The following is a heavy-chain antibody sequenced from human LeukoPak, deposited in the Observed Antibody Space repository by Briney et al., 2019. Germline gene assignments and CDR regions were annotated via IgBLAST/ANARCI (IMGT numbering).Heavy chain of an antibody. V-gene: IGHV3-74*01. CDR1: GFHLGPLW. CDR2: VSPEGDR. CDR3: VRTLTVMGNGWYGDAFDM. Sequence: HAGGSLRLSCTASGFHLGPLWMHWVRQVSNRGLEWISRVSPEGDRTYAASLQGRFTISRDSVDNTVLLQMNNLSVDDTGLYHCVRTLTVMGNGWYGDAFDMWGQGTMVIVSS. J-gene: IGHJ3*02. D-gene: IGHD3-9*01.